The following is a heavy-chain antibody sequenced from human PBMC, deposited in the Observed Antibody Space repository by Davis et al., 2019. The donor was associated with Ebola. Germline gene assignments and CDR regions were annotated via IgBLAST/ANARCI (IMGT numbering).Heavy chain of an antibody. Sequence: SGPTLVKPTQTLTLTCTLSGFSLRTSGVGVGWTRQPPGKALEWLALVYSDDTKRYRPSLKSRLTITKDTSGNQVVLTMTNMEPVDTATYYCAHVGDGSSVRFEYWGQGTLVTVSS. CDR1: GFSLRTSGVG. J-gene: IGHJ4*02. CDR2: VYSDDTK. D-gene: IGHD3-10*01. CDR3: AHVGDGSSVRFEY. V-gene: IGHV2-5*02.